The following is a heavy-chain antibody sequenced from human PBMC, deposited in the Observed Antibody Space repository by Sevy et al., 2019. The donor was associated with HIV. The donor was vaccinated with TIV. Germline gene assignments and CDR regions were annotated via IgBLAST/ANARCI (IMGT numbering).Heavy chain of an antibody. D-gene: IGHD2-2*01. CDR1: GGSFSGYY. Sequence: GSLRLSCTVYGGSFSGYYWSWIRQPPGKGLEWIGEINHSGSTNYNPSLKSRVTISVDTSKNQFSLKLSSVTAADTAVYYCARGRQLPKYYYYGMDVWGQGTTVTVSS. V-gene: IGHV4-34*01. J-gene: IGHJ6*02. CDR3: ARGRQLPKYYYYGMDV. CDR2: INHSGST.